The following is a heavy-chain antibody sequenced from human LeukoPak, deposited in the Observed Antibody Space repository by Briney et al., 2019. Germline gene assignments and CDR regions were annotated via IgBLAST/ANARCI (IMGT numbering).Heavy chain of an antibody. J-gene: IGHJ4*02. CDR1: GFTFSSYA. CDR3: ARENYADSGGVDS. D-gene: IGHD4-17*01. CDR2: ITGGGT. V-gene: IGHV3-23*01. Sequence: GGSLRLSCAASGFTFSSYAMKWVRQAPGKGLEWVSVITGGGTDYADSVKGRFTISRDNSKNTLYLEMNSLRAEDTAVYYCARENYADSGGVDSWGQGTLVTVSS.